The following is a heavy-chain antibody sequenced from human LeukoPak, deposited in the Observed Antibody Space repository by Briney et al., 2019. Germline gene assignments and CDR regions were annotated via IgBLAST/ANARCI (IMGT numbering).Heavy chain of an antibody. CDR1: GFTVSSNY. J-gene: IGHJ4*02. CDR3: AKESSGGWYFDY. V-gene: IGHV3-23*01. D-gene: IGHD6-19*01. CDR2: ISGSGGST. Sequence: LPGGSLRLSCAASGFTVSSNYMSWVRQAPGKGLEWVSAISGSGGSTYYADSVKGRFTISRDNSKNSLYLQLNSLRAEDTAVYYCAKESSGGWYFDYWGQGTLVTVSS.